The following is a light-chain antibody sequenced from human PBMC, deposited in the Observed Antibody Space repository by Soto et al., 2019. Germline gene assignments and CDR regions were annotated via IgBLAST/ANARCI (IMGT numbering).Light chain of an antibody. J-gene: IGLJ2*01. CDR3: AAWDDSLSAYVV. CDR1: SSNIGSNY. Sequence: QSVLTQPPSASGTPGQRVTISCSGSSSNIGSNYVYWYQQFPGTAPKLLIYRNNQRLSGVPDRFSGSKSGTSASLAISGLRSEDEADYYCAAWDDSLSAYVVFGGGTKLTVL. CDR2: RNN. V-gene: IGLV1-47*01.